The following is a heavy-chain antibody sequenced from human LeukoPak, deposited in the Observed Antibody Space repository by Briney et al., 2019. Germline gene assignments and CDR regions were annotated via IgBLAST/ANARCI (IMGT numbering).Heavy chain of an antibody. V-gene: IGHV4-39*01. J-gene: IGHJ4*02. CDR1: GGSISSSSYY. D-gene: IGHD3-10*02. CDR2: IYYSGST. CDR3: ARHVPAYGVDY. Sequence: PSETLSLTFTVSGGSISSSSYYWGWIRQPPGKGLEWIGSIYYSGSTYYNPSLKSRVTISVDTSKNQFSLKLSSVTAADTAVYYCARHVPAYGVDYWGQGTLVTVSS.